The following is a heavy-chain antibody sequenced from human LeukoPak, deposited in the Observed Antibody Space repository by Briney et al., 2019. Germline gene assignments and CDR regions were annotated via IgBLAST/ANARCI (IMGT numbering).Heavy chain of an antibody. V-gene: IGHV4-39*07. CDR1: GGSISSSSYY. J-gene: IGHJ3*02. D-gene: IGHD3-22*01. CDR2: IYYSGST. CDR3: ARSSYYYDSSGYYSNDAFDI. Sequence: SETLSLTCTVSGGSISSSSYYWGWIRQPPGKGLEWIGSIYYSGSTYYNPSLKSRVTISVDTSKNQFSLKLSSVTAADTAVYYCARSSYYYDSSGYYSNDAFDIWGQGTMVTVSS.